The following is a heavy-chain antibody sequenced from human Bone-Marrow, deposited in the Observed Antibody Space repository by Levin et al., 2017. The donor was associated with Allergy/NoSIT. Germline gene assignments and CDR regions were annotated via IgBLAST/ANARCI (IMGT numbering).Heavy chain of an antibody. D-gene: IGHD3-10*01. J-gene: IGHJ4*02. CDR2: ISRFSSYT. CDR1: GFSFRTYS. CDR3: VTEKDDGTYSADY. Sequence: SCVGSGFSFRTYSMTWVRQAPGRGLEWVASISRFSSYTYFAESVEGRFTIARDNAKNSVFLQMNSLRAEDTALYYCVTEKDDGTYSADYWGQGTLVIVSS. V-gene: IGHV3-21*01.